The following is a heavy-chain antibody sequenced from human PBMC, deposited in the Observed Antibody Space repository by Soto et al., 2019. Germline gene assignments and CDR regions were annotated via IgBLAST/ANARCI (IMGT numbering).Heavy chain of an antibody. D-gene: IGHD3-10*01. J-gene: IGHJ4*02. Sequence: GGSLRLSCAASGFTFSTYSMNWVRQAPGKGLEWVSYISSSSSTIFYTDSVKGRFTVSRDNAKNSLYLQMNSLRAEDTALYYCVKLRYSSDTGSFDHWGQGT. CDR3: VKLRYSSDTGSFDH. CDR1: GFTFSTYS. CDR2: ISSSSSTI. V-gene: IGHV3-48*01.